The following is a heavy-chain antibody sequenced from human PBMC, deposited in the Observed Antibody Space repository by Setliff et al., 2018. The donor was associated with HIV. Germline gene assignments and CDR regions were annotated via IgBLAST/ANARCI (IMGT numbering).Heavy chain of an antibody. V-gene: IGHV3-23*01. J-gene: IGHJ3*02. CDR1: KLTFHGYA. D-gene: IGHD1-26*01. Sequence: GGSLRLSCADPKLTFHGYAVSWVRQVPGKGLEWVSSIGGSGAVTYYAASVKGRFTISRDNLKHILYLQMNSLRAEDTAVYYCARNTDVDSVYRPFHIWGQGTMVTVSS. CDR2: IGGSGAVT. CDR3: ARNTDVDSVYRPFHI.